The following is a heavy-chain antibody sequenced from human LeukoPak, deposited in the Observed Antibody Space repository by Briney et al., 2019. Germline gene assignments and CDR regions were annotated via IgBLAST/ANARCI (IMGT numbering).Heavy chain of an antibody. CDR1: GGSISSYY. D-gene: IGHD3-9*01. CDR2: IYYSGST. Sequence: SETLSLTCTVSGGSISSYYWSWIRQPPGKGLEWIGYIYYSGSTNYNPSLKSRVTISVDTSKNQFSLKLSSVTAADTAVYYCARVGSSGILTGYVDYWGQGTLVTVSS. J-gene: IGHJ4*02. V-gene: IGHV4-59*12. CDR3: ARVGSSGILTGYVDY.